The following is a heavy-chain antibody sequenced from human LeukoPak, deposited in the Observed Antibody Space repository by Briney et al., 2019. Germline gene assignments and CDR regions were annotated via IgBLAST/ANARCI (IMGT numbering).Heavy chain of an antibody. Sequence: PGGSLRLSCAASGFTSDDYGMHWVRQAPGKGLEWVALITRKGGNTYYADSVKGRFTISRDNSKNSLYLQMNSLRTEDTAFYYCAKDMGVAADNGMDVWGQGTTVTVSS. J-gene: IGHJ6*02. CDR1: GFTSDDYG. D-gene: IGHD2-2*01. CDR2: ITRKGGNT. V-gene: IGHV3-43*02. CDR3: AKDMGVAADNGMDV.